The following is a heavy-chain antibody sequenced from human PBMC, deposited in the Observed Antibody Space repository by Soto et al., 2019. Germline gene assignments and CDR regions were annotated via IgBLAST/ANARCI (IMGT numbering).Heavy chain of an antibody. D-gene: IGHD6-19*01. J-gene: IGHJ4*02. CDR2: IKEDGSEK. V-gene: IGHV3-7*01. Sequence: EVQLVESGGGLVQPGGSLRLSCAASGFTFSSYWMSWVRQAPGKGLEWVANIKEDGSEKYYVDSVKGRFTISRDNAKNSLYLQMNSLRAEDTAIYYCARKDVEYSSGWYVFDYWGQGTLVTVSS. CDR3: ARKDVEYSSGWYVFDY. CDR1: GFTFSSYW.